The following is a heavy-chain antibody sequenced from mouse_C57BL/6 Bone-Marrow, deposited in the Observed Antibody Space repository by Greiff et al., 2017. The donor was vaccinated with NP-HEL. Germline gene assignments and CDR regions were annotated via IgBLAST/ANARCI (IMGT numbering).Heavy chain of an antibody. CDR1: GYTFTSYW. CDR3: ARKGLRNWYFDV. V-gene: IGHV1-55*01. CDR2: IYPGSGST. Sequence: VKLQQPGAELVKPGASVKMSCKASGYTFTSYWITWVKQRPGQGLEWIGDIYPGSGSTNYNEKFKSKATLTVDTSSSTAYMQLSSRTSEDSAVYYCARKGLRNWYFDVWGTGTTVTVSS. D-gene: IGHD1-1*01. J-gene: IGHJ1*03.